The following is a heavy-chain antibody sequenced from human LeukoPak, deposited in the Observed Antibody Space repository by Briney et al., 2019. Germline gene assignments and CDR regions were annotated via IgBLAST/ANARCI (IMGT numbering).Heavy chain of an antibody. D-gene: IGHD3-10*01. CDR2: IYYSGST. J-gene: IGHJ4*02. Sequence: PSETLSLTCTVSGGSISSYYWIWIRQPPGKGLEWIGYIYYSGSTNYNPSLKSRVTISVDTSKNQFSLKLSPVTAADTAVYYCARGPGTYYFDYWGQGTLVPVSS. CDR3: ARGPGTYYFDY. CDR1: GGSISSYY. V-gene: IGHV4-59*01.